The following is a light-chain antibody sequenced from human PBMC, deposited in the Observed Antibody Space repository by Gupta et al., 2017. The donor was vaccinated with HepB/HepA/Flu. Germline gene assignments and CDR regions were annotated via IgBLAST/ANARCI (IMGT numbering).Light chain of an antibody. J-gene: IGKJ2*01. CDR3: QHYHTPPYT. CDR1: QSVLWGPYNKTY. V-gene: IGKV4-1*01. CDR2: WGS. Sequence: DIVMTQSPDSLAVSLGERATINCKPSQSVLWGPYNKTYLAWYQQKPGQSPNLLIYWGSTRESGVPDRFSGGGSGTDFTLTISSLQAEDVAVYYCQHYHTPPYTFGQGTKLEIK.